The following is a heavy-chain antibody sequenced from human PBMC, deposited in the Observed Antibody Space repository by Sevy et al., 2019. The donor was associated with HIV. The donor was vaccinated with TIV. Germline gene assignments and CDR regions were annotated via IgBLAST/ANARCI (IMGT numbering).Heavy chain of an antibody. D-gene: IGHD1-26*01. CDR2: IYYIGNT. J-gene: IGHJ4*02. CDR3: AGEDAWGRGYS. V-gene: IGHV4-59*11. CDR1: GGSITSLY. Sequence: SETLSLTCTVSGGSITSLYWDWIRQPPGKGLEWIANIYYIGNTNYNPSLKSRVTISLDTSKNQFSLRLSCVTAADTAIDYCAGEDAWGRGYSWGQGTLVTVSS.